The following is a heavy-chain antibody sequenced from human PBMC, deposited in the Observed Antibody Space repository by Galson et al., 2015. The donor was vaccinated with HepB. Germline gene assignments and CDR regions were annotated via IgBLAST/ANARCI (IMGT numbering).Heavy chain of an antibody. Sequence: LRLSCAASGFTFSSYGIHWVRPAPGKGLEWVAFIRYDGSNKYYADSVKGRFTISRDNSKNTLYLPMNSLRAEDTAVYYCAKDPYNYYDSSGYYYGFDYWGQGTLVTVSS. CDR3: AKDPYNYYDSSGYYYGFDY. V-gene: IGHV3-30*02. CDR2: IRYDGSNK. CDR1: GFTFSSYG. J-gene: IGHJ4*02. D-gene: IGHD3-22*01.